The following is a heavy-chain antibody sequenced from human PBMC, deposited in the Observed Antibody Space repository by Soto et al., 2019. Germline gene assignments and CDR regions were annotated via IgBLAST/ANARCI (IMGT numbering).Heavy chain of an antibody. D-gene: IGHD3-22*01. CDR2: INPSGGST. V-gene: IGHV1-46*01. Sequence: GDSVKVSCKACGYPFTHYHLYLVRQAPGRGLEWLGMINPSGGSTTYAQNLQGRVTMTRDTSTNTVYMELSSLRSEDTAVYYCAREAINSSGYSRYFQHWGQGTMVTVSS. CDR3: AREAINSSGYSRYFQH. CDR1: GYPFTHYH. J-gene: IGHJ1*01.